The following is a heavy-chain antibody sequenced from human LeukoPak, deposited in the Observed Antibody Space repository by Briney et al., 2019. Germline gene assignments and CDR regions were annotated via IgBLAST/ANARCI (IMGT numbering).Heavy chain of an antibody. V-gene: IGHV1-2*02. CDR1: GYTFTGYS. CDR3: ARSQSCSGGSCYLDY. D-gene: IGHD2-15*01. CDR2: INPNSGGT. Sequence: ASVKVSCKASGYTFTGYSMHWVRQAPGQGLEWMGWINPNSGGTNYAQKFQGRVTMTRDTSISTAYMELSRLRSDDTAVYYCARSQSCSGGSCYLDYWGQGTLVTVSS. J-gene: IGHJ4*02.